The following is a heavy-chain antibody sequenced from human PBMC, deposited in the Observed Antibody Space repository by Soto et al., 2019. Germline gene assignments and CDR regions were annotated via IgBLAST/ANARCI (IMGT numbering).Heavy chain of an antibody. CDR2: INSDGSIT. CDR1: GFTFSSYS. CDR3: AKSVAGGVGIDY. V-gene: IGHV3-74*01. D-gene: IGHD6-19*01. Sequence: EVQLVESGGGLVQPGGSLRLSCAASGFTFSSYSMHWVRQAPGKGLVWVSRINSDGSITSYADSVKGRFTISRDNAKNTLYLQMNSLRAEDTAVYYCAKSVAGGVGIDYWGQGTLVTVSS. J-gene: IGHJ4*02.